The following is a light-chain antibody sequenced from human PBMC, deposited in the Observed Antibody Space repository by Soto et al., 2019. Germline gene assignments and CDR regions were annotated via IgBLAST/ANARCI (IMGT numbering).Light chain of an antibody. J-gene: IGKJ1*01. CDR1: QSISSD. CDR3: QQRSNWPRT. Sequence: EIVLTQSPATLTFSPGERATLSCRASQSISSDLAWYQEKPGQAPSLLIYDASNRATGIPARFSGSGSGKDFTLTISRLEPEDFAVYYCQQRSNWPRTFGQGTKVDIK. V-gene: IGKV3-11*01. CDR2: DAS.